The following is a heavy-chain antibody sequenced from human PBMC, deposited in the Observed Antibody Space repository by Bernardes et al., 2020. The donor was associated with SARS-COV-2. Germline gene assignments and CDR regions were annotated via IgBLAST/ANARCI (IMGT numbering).Heavy chain of an antibody. V-gene: IGHV3-23*01. D-gene: IGHD2-21*02. CDR3: AKVGCGGDCYLGIES. Sequence: GGSLRLSCAGSGFTFSNSAMSWVRQAPGKGLEWVSAISGSGGKTYYADSVKGRFSIFRDNSKNMLYLQMNSLRVDDTAVYYCAKVGCGGDCYLGIESWGQGTLVTGSS. CDR2: ISGSGGKT. J-gene: IGHJ4*02. CDR1: GFTFSNSA.